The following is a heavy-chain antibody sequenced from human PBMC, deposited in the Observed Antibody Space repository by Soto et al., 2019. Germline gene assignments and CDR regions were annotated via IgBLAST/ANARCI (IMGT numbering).Heavy chain of an antibody. CDR1: GYTFTSYG. Sequence: QVQLVQSGAEVKKPGASVKVSCKASGYTFTSYGISWVRQAPGQGLEWMGWISAYNGNTNYAQKLQGRVTMTTDTSTSTAYMELRSLRSDDTAVYYCARDTSQIPRWPLMDWYFDRWGRGTLVTVSS. V-gene: IGHV1-18*01. D-gene: IGHD2-8*01. CDR3: ARDTSQIPRWPLMDWYFDR. CDR2: ISAYNGNT. J-gene: IGHJ2*01.